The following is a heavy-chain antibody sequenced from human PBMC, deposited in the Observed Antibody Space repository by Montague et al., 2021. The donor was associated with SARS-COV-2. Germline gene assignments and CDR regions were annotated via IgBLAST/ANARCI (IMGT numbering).Heavy chain of an antibody. CDR2: MHLRTNWNY. CDR1: GDSVARNSAA. V-gene: IGHV6-1*01. J-gene: IGHJ4*02. CDR3: SRIAFAVIPH. Sequence: CAISGDSVARNSAAWSWHTYSPPTRLDFLSRMHLRTNWNYDYAASVAGRVTVNPDTSKNQVSLELRSVTPEDTAVYYCSRIAFAVIPHWGQGTLVTVSS. D-gene: IGHD3-16*01.